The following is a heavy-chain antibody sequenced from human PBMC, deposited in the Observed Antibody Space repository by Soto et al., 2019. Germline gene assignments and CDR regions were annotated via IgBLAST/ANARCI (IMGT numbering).Heavy chain of an antibody. Sequence: GGSLRLSCAASGFTFSSYAMSWVRQAPGKGLEWVSAISGSGGSTYYADSVKGRFTISRDNSKNTLYLQMNSLRAEDTAVYYCAKDDYSNYGGGVDYWGQGTLVTVSS. D-gene: IGHD4-4*01. CDR3: AKDDYSNYGGGVDY. J-gene: IGHJ4*02. V-gene: IGHV3-23*01. CDR1: GFTFSSYA. CDR2: ISGSGGST.